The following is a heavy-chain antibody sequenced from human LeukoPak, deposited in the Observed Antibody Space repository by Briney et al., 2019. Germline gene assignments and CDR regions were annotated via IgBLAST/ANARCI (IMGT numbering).Heavy chain of an antibody. V-gene: IGHV3-30-3*01. J-gene: IGHJ4*02. D-gene: IGHD3-22*01. CDR2: ISYDGSNK. CDR1: GLTFSSYA. Sequence: GRSLRLSCAASGLTFSSYAMHWVRQAPGKGLEWVAVISYDGSNKYYADSVKGRFTISRDNSKNTLYLQMNSLRAEDTAVYYCARDGPHYYDSSGYYSDWGQGTLVTVSS. CDR3: ARDGPHYYDSSGYYSD.